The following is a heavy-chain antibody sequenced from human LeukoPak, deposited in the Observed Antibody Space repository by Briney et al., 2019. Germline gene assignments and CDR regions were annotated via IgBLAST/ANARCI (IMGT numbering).Heavy chain of an antibody. D-gene: IGHD1-26*01. CDR1: GFTFSSYG. Sequence: GGSLRLSCAASGFTFSSYGMHWVRQAPGKGLEWVAFISYNGGNKYYADSVKGRFTISRDNAKNSLYLQMNSLRAEDTAVYYCARVIIVGATGIWGQGTMVTVSS. CDR2: ISYNGGNK. J-gene: IGHJ3*02. CDR3: ARVIIVGATGI. V-gene: IGHV3-30*03.